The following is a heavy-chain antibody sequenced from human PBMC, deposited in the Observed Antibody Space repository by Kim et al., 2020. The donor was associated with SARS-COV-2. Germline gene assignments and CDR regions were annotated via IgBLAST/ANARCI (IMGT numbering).Heavy chain of an antibody. CDR1: GGSISSGGYS. CDR2: IYHSGST. CDR3: ARERATYGDYRNWFDP. V-gene: IGHV4-30-2*01. Sequence: SETLSLTCAVSGGSISSGGYSWSWIRQPPGKGLEWIGYIYHSGSTYYNPSLKSRVTISVDRSKNQFSLKLSSVTAADTAVYYCARERATYGDYRNWFDPWGQGTLVTVSS. J-gene: IGHJ5*02. D-gene: IGHD4-17*01.